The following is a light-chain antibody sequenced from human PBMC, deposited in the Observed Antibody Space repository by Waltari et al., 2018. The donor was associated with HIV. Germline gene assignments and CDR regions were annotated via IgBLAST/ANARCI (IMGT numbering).Light chain of an antibody. J-gene: IGKJ1*01. CDR1: QSLLHSNGYNY. V-gene: IGKV2D-29*02. CDR2: LGS. Sequence: DIVMTQSPLSLPVTPGEPASISCRSSQSLLHSNGYNYLDWYLQKPGQSPQLLIYLGSNRFSGVPDRFSGGGSGTDFTLKISRVEAEDVGVYYCMQSIQLPWTFGQGTKVEIK. CDR3: MQSIQLPWT.